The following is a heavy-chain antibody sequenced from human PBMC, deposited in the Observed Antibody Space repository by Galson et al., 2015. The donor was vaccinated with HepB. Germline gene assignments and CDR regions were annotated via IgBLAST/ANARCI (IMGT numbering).Heavy chain of an antibody. CDR2: ISYDGSNK. J-gene: IGHJ6*02. Sequence: SLRLSCAASGFTFSSYGMHWVRQAPGKGLEWVAVISYDGSNKYYADSVKGRFTISRDNSKNTLYLQMNSLRAEDTAVYYCAKDLSYGMDVWGQGTTVTVSS. CDR3: AKDLSYGMDV. V-gene: IGHV3-30*18. CDR1: GFTFSSYG.